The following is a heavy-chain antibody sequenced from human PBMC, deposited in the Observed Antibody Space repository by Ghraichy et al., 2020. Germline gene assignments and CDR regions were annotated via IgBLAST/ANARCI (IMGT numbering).Heavy chain of an antibody. D-gene: IGHD3-3*01. V-gene: IGHV4-59*01. CDR1: GGSISSYY. CDR3: ARGSHDFWSGYNDWFDP. J-gene: IGHJ5*02. CDR2: IYYSGST. Sequence: SETLSLTCTVSGGSISSYYWSWIRQPPGKGLEWIGYIYYSGSTNYNPSLKSRVTISVDTSKNQFSLKLSSVTAADTAVYYCARGSHDFWSGYNDWFDPWGQGTLVTVSS.